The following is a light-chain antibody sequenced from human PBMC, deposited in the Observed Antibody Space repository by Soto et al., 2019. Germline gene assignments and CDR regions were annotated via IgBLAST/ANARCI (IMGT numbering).Light chain of an antibody. V-gene: IGKV3-20*01. CDR1: HTISSSY. Sequence: EIVFTQSPGTLSLSPGERATLSCSASHTISSSYLAWYQQKPGQAPRLPIYGASSRATGIPDRFSGSGSGTDFTLTISRLEPEDFAVYYCQQYGTSFGPGTKVDIK. CDR3: QQYGTS. CDR2: GAS. J-gene: IGKJ3*01.